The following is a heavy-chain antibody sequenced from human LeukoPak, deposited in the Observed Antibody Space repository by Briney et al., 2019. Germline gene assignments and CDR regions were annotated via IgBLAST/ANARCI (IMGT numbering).Heavy chain of an antibody. D-gene: IGHD2-2*01. Sequence: SVKVSCKASGGTFSSYAISWVRQAPGQGLEWMGGIIPIFGTANYAQQFQGRVTITTDESTSTAYMELSSLRSEDTAVYYCARGNCSSTSCYGYYYYYYMDVWGKGTTVTVSS. J-gene: IGHJ6*03. V-gene: IGHV1-69*05. CDR2: IIPIFGTA. CDR3: ARGNCSSTSCYGYYYYYYMDV. CDR1: GGTFSSYA.